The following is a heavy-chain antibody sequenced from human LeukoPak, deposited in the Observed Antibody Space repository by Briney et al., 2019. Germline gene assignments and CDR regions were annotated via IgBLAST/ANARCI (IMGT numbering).Heavy chain of an antibody. CDR3: ARFFYYDASLPPY. V-gene: IGHV4-39*01. CDR2: IYYSGRT. D-gene: IGHD3-16*01. CDR1: GGYISTSNYY. Sequence: SETLSLTCSVSGGYISTSNYYWGWIRQPPGKGLEWIGTIYYSGRTYYNPSLQSRVTISLDTSQNQLSLQVTSVTVVDTAVYYCARFFYYDASLPPYWGQGTLVTVSS. J-gene: IGHJ4*02.